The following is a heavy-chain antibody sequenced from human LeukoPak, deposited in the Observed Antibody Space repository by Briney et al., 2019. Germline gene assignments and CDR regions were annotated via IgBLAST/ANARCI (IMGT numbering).Heavy chain of an antibody. Sequence: GGSLRLSCAASGFTFSSDSMSWVRPAPGKGLEWVSSISTSSSYIYYADSVKGRFTISRDNAKNSLYLQMNSLRVEDTAVYFCARGQHRIAAPGTGFDYWGQGTLVTVSS. D-gene: IGHD6-13*01. V-gene: IGHV3-21*01. CDR1: GFTFSSDS. CDR3: ARGQHRIAAPGTGFDY. J-gene: IGHJ4*02. CDR2: ISTSSSYI.